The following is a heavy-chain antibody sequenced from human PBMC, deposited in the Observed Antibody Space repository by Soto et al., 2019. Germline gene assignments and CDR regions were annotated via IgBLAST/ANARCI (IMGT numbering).Heavy chain of an antibody. CDR2: IIPIFGTA. J-gene: IGHJ4*02. CDR1: GGTFSSYA. Sequence: SVKVSCKASGGTFSSYAISWVRQAPGQGLEWMGGIIPIFGTANYAQKFQGRVTITADGSTSTAYMELSSLRSEDTAVYYCARCSGGSCYSGYYFDYWGQGTLVTVSS. V-gene: IGHV1-69*13. D-gene: IGHD2-15*01. CDR3: ARCSGGSCYSGYYFDY.